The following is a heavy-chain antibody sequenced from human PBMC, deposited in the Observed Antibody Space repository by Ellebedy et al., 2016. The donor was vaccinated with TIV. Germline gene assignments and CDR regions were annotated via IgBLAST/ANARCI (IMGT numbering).Heavy chain of an antibody. D-gene: IGHD6-19*01. CDR3: AAAGRLVGGWY. J-gene: IGHJ4*02. CDR2: IKKDGTEK. CDR1: GFTFSNHW. V-gene: IGHV3-7*03. Sequence: GGSLRLXCVASGFTFSNHWMTWVRQAPGKGLEWVASIKKDGTEKYFVDSVKGRFAISRDNDKNSLYLQLNSLRAEDTAVYYCAAAGRLVGGWYWGQGTLVTVSS.